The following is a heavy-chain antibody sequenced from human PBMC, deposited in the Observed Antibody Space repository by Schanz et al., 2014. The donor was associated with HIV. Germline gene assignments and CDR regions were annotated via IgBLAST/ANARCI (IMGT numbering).Heavy chain of an antibody. J-gene: IGHJ4*02. CDR3: AKSQKGASCCFPLDS. D-gene: IGHD2-2*01. Sequence: EVQLVESGGGLVKPGGSLRLSCAASGFTFSDYAMGWVRQAPGEGLEWVSSISGSGGGTYYADSVKGRFTISRDNSKTRVFLQMNSLRTEATAVYYCAKSQKGASCCFPLDSWGQGTLVTVSS. CDR2: ISGSGGGT. V-gene: IGHV3-23*04. CDR1: GFTFSDYA.